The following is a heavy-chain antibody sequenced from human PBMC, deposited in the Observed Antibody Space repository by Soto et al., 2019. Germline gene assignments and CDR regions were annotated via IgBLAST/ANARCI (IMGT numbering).Heavy chain of an antibody. J-gene: IGHJ5*02. V-gene: IGHV1-69*13. Sequence: SVKVSCKASGGTFSSYAISWVRQAPGQGLEWMGGIIPIFGTANYAQKFQGRVTITADESTSTAYMELSSLRSEDTAVYYCVVDYYDSSGYLNWFDPWGQGTLVTAPQ. CDR2: IIPIFGTA. CDR3: VVDYYDSSGYLNWFDP. CDR1: GGTFSSYA. D-gene: IGHD3-22*01.